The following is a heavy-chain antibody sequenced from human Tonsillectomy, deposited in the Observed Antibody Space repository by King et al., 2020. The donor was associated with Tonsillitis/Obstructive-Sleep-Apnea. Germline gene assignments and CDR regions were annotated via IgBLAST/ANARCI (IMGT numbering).Heavy chain of an antibody. CDR2: MNPISGNT. Sequence: VQLVESGAEVKKPGASVKVSCKASGYTFTSYDINWVRQATGQGLEWMGWMNPISGNTGYAQKFQGRVTMTRNTSISTAYMELSSLRSEDTAVYYCARGLILNNWFDPWGQGTLVTVSS. V-gene: IGHV1-8*01. J-gene: IGHJ5*02. D-gene: IGHD2-8*02. CDR3: ARGLILNNWFDP. CDR1: GYTFTSYD.